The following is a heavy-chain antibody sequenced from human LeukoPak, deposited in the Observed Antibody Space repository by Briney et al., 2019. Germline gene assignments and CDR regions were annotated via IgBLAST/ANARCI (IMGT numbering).Heavy chain of an antibody. J-gene: IGHJ4*02. V-gene: IGHV3-30*03. CDR2: ISYDGINK. Sequence: GGALTLSYPASGFTFSRYGMHGVRQAPGKGMKWVAAISYDGINKYYAESVKGRFTIARDNSKNTLCLQMNSLRAEDAAVYHCATYYYDSGAYYFSPGYWGLGTLVTVSS. CDR1: GFTFSRYG. CDR3: ATYYYDSGAYYFSPGY. D-gene: IGHD3-22*01.